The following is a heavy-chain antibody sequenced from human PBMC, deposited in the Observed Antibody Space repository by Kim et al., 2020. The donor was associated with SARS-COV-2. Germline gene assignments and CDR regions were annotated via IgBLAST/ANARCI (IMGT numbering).Heavy chain of an antibody. D-gene: IGHD3-10*01. Sequence: SLRLSCAASGFTFDDYAMHWVRQAPGKGLEWVSGISWNSGSIGYADSVKGRFTISRDNAKNSLYLQMNSLRAEDTALYYCAKGTELLWFGESNFDYWGQGTLVTVSS. V-gene: IGHV3-9*01. CDR1: GFTFDDYA. CDR3: AKGTELLWFGESNFDY. J-gene: IGHJ4*02. CDR2: ISWNSGSI.